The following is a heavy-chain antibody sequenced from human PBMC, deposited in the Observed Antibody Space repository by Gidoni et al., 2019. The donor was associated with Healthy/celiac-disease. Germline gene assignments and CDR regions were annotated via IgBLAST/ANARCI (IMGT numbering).Heavy chain of an antibody. CDR2: ISSSSSYI. D-gene: IGHD3-22*01. J-gene: IGHJ4*02. CDR1: GFTFSSYS. V-gene: IGHV3-21*01. Sequence: EVQLVEAGGGLVKPGGYLRLCCAASGFTFSSYSMNWVRQAPGKGLDWVSAISSSSSYIYYADSVKGRFTISRDNAKNSLYLQMNSLRAEDTAVYYCAGTYYYDSCGYYDYWGQGTLVTVSS. CDR3: AGTYYYDSCGYYDY.